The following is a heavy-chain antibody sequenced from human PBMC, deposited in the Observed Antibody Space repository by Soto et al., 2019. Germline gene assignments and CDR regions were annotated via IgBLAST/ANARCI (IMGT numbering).Heavy chain of an antibody. CDR3: AMAGKAYYHYYMDV. CDR1: GYTFTSCY. CDR2: INPTDGRA. V-gene: IGHV1-46*03. D-gene: IGHD6-19*01. Sequence: QVQLVQSGAEVKKPGASVKVSCKASGYTFTSCYMHWVRQAPGQGLEWVGIINPTDGRAPYAQRFRGRGTMTRETSTSTGYVELSSLRSDDTVGYCCAMAGKAYYHYYMDVWGKGTTVTVSS. J-gene: IGHJ6*03.